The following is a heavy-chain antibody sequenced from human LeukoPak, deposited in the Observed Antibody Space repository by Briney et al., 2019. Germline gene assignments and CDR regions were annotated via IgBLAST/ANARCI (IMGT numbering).Heavy chain of an antibody. CDR3: ARCLNTYYYDNSGYSPEHYYMDV. V-gene: IGHV4-4*07. Sequence: SGTLSLTCTVSDDSISNYYWSWVRQPAGKGLEWIGRIYASGSSNYNPSLKSRITMSVDTSKNQFSLKLSSVTAADTAVYYCARCLNTYYYDNSGYSPEHYYMDVWGKGTTVIVSS. J-gene: IGHJ6*03. CDR1: DDSISNYY. CDR2: IYASGSS. D-gene: IGHD3-22*01.